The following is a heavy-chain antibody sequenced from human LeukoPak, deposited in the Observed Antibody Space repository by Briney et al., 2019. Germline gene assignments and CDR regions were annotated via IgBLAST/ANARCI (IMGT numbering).Heavy chain of an antibody. CDR1: QGSILGYY. CDR3: GRSSHGDWFYFGL. D-gene: IGHD3/OR15-3a*01. J-gene: IGHJ2*01. Sequence: PSETLSLTCIVIQGSILGYYWNWIRQPAGEGLEWIGYIYYDGSTNYNPSLKSRVTISLDTSKNQFSLKLSSGTAADTAVYYCGRSSHGDWFYFGLWGRGTLVTVSS. CDR2: IYYDGST. V-gene: IGHV4-59*01.